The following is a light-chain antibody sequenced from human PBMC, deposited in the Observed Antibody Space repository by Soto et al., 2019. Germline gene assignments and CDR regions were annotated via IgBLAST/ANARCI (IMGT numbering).Light chain of an antibody. CDR2: GAS. J-gene: IGKJ4*01. CDR1: ESVGSN. CDR3: QQYNNWLT. Sequence: EVGMTQSPATLSVFPGERVTLSCRASESVGSNLAWYQQKPGQAPRLLIYGASTRATGVPARFSGSGSGTEFTLTISSLQSEDVALYFCQQYNNWLTFGGGTKVELE. V-gene: IGKV3-15*01.